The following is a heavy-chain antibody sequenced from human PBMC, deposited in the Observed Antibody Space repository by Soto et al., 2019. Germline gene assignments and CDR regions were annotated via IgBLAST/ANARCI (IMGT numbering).Heavy chain of an antibody. CDR3: ARRVGDSSGYYYVDY. V-gene: IGHV2-70*01. J-gene: IGHJ4*02. CDR1: GFALSTSGMC. CDR2: IDWDDDK. Sequence: GPTLVNPTQTLTLTCTVSGFALSTSGMCVSWIRQPPGKALEWLALIDWDDDKYYSTSLKTRLTISKDTSKNQVVLTMTNMDPGDTATYYCARRVGDSSGYYYVDYWGQGTLVTVSS. D-gene: IGHD3-22*01.